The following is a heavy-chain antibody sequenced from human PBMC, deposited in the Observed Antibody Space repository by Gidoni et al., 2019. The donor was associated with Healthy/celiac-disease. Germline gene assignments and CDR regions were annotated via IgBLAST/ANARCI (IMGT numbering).Heavy chain of an antibody. CDR1: GFTFSSYS. V-gene: IGHV3-48*01. CDR2: ISSSSSTI. D-gene: IGHD3-10*02. CDR3: ASYVRWLYFDY. J-gene: IGHJ4*02. Sequence: EVQLVESGGGLVQPGGSLRLSCAASGFTFSSYSMNWVRQAPGKGLEWVSYISSSSSTIYYADSVKCRFTISRDNAKNSLYLQMNSLRAEDTAVYYCASYVRWLYFDYWGQGTLVTVSS.